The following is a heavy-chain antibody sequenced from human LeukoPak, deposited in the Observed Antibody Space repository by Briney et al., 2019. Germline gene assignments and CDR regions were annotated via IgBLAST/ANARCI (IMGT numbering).Heavy chain of an antibody. V-gene: IGHV4-39*01. J-gene: IGHJ4*02. CDR2: IYYSENT. CDR1: GGSISSSSYY. CDR3: ARTYCSGGSCFLPAVFDY. D-gene: IGHD2-15*01. Sequence: SETLSLTCTVSGGSISSSSYYWGWIRQPPGKGLEWIGSIYYSENTYYNPSLKSRATISVDTSKNQFSLKLSSVTAADRAVYYCARTYCSGGSCFLPAVFDYWGQGTLVTVSS.